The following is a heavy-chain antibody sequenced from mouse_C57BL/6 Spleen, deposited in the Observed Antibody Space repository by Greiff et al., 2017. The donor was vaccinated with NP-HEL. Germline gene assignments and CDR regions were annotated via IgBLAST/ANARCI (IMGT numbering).Heavy chain of an antibody. CDR2: IRNKANGYTT. J-gene: IGHJ2*01. V-gene: IGHV7-3*01. D-gene: IGHD4-1*01. CDR1: GFTFTDYY. CDR3: ARYKTGTWHFDY. Sequence: EVQVVESGGGLVQPGGSLSLSCAASGFTFTDYYMSWVRQPPGKALEWLGFIRNKANGYTTEYSASVKGRFTISRDNSQSILYLQMNALRAEDSATYYCARYKTGTWHFDYWGQGTTLTVSS.